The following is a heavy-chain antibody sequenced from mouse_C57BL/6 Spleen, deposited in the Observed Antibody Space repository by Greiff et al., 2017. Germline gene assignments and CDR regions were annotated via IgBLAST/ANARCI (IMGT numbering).Heavy chain of an antibody. Sequence: EVKLEESGPGLVKPSQSLSLTCSVTGYSITSGYYWNWIRQFPGNKLEWMGYISYDGSNNYNPSPKNRISITRDTSKNQFFLKLNSVTTEDTATYYCARDRGYGSSYFDYWGQGTTLTVSS. CDR1: GYSITSGYY. CDR3: ARDRGYGSSYFDY. D-gene: IGHD1-1*01. J-gene: IGHJ2*01. CDR2: ISYDGSN. V-gene: IGHV3-6*01.